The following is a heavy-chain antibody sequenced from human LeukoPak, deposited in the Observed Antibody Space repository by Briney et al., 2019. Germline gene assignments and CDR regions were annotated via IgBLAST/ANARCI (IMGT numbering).Heavy chain of an antibody. CDR2: IIPIFGTA. CDR1: GGTFSSYA. J-gene: IGHJ4*02. V-gene: IGHV1-69*05. CDR3: ASDTMGAAIFDY. Sequence: AASVKVSCKASGGTFSSYAISWVRQAPGQGLEWMGGIIPIFGTANYAQKFQGRVTMTRNTSISTAYMELSSLRSEDTAVYYCASDTMGAAIFDYWGQGTLVTVSS. D-gene: IGHD1-26*01.